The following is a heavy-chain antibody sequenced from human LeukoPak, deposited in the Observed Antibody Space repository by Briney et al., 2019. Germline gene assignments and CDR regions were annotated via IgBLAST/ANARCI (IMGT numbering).Heavy chain of an antibody. CDR2: ILYDGSNE. Sequence: PGGSLRLSCAASGITFTTYPMHWVRQAPGQGLEWVAVILYDGSNEYYTDSVKGRFTISRDNSKNTLYLQMNSLRPEDTAVYYCARDQGSFFSGWYFYWGQGTLVTVSS. D-gene: IGHD6-19*01. CDR1: GITFTTYP. J-gene: IGHJ4*02. V-gene: IGHV3-30-3*01. CDR3: ARDQGSFFSGWYFY.